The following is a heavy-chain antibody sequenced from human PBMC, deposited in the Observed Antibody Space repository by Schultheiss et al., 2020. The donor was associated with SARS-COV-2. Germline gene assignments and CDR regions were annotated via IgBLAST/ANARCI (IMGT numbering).Heavy chain of an antibody. CDR3: ANIVGAYDSSGYYFYY. Sequence: GGSLRLSCAASGFTVSSNYMSWVRQAPGKGLEWVSAISGSGGSTYYADSVKGRFTISRDNSKNTLYLQMNSLRAEDTAVYYCANIVGAYDSSGYYFYYWGQGTLVTVSS. CDR2: ISGSGGST. J-gene: IGHJ4*02. D-gene: IGHD3-22*01. V-gene: IGHV3-23*01. CDR1: GFTVSSNY.